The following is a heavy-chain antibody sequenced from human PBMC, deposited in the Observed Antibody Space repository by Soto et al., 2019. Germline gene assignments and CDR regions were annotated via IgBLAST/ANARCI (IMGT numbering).Heavy chain of an antibody. CDR3: ATEVYCSGGSCQYFDY. Sequence: EASVKVSCKVSGYTLTELSMHWVRQAPGKGLEWMGGFDPEDGGTIYAQKFQGRVTMTEDTSTDTAYMELSSLRSEDTAVYYCATEVYCSGGSCQYFDYWGQGTLVTVSS. D-gene: IGHD2-15*01. V-gene: IGHV1-24*01. CDR2: FDPEDGGT. CDR1: GYTLTELS. J-gene: IGHJ4*02.